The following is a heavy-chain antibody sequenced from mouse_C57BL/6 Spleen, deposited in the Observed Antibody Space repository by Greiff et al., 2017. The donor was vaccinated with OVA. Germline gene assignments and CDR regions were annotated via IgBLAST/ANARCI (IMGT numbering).Heavy chain of an antibody. CDR3: SRAYYRDYYAMDD. V-gene: IGHV1-69*01. CDR2: IDPSDSYT. CDR1: GYTFTSYW. D-gene: IGHD2-14*01. J-gene: IGHJ4*01. Sequence: QVQLQQPGAELVMPGASVKLSCKASGYTFTSYWMHWVKQRPGQGLEWIGKIDPSDSYTNYNQKFKGKSTLTVDKSSSTAYMQLSSLTSEDSAVYYCSRAYYRDYYAMDDWGQGTSVTVSS.